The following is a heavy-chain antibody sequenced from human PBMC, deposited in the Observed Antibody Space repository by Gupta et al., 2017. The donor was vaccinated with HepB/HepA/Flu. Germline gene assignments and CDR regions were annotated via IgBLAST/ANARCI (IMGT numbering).Heavy chain of an antibody. J-gene: IGHJ6*02. D-gene: IGHD3-22*01. CDR2: ISYEGSNK. Sequence: QVQLVESGGGVVHPGRSLSLSCSASGFTFSPYGMHWVRQAPGKGLEWVAAISYEGSNKYYADPVKGRFTISRDNPKNMMYLQMTSRRPEDTGVYYCTRASYDSSGYDYGMDVWGQGTTVTVSS. CDR3: TRASYDSSGYDYGMDV. CDR1: GFTFSPYG. V-gene: IGHV3-30*03.